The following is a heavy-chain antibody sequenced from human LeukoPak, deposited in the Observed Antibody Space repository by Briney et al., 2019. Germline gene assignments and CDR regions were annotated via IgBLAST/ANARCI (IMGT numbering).Heavy chain of an antibody. CDR3: AMTYDFWSGYPG. J-gene: IGHJ4*02. CDR2: VSDSGDYT. CDR1: GFTVSSYY. D-gene: IGHD3-3*01. Sequence: GGSLRLSCAVSGFTVSSYYMTWVRQAPGTGLEWVSVVSDSGDYTSYADSVKGRFRISRDNSENKLYLQMNSLRTEDTAIYYCAMTYDFWSGYPGWGQGTLVTVSS. V-gene: IGHV3-23*01.